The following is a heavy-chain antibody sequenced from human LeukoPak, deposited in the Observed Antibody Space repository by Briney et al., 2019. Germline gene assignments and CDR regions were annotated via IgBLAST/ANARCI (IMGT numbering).Heavy chain of an antibody. CDR3: ARDLDAGSLRGFYYYYYYMDV. D-gene: IGHD1-26*01. CDR2: INPSGGST. Sequence: GASVKVSCKASGYTFTSYYMHWVRQAPGQGLEWMGIINPSGGSTSYAQKFQGRVTMTRDMSTSTVYMELSSLRSEDTAVYYCARDLDAGSLRGFYYYYYYMDVWGKGTTVTVSS. V-gene: IGHV1-46*01. J-gene: IGHJ6*03. CDR1: GYTFTSYY.